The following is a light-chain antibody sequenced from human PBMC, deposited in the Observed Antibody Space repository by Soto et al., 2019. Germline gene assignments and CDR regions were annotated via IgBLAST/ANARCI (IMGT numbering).Light chain of an antibody. J-gene: IGLJ1*01. V-gene: IGLV2-14*01. CDR2: EVN. CDR1: STDVGNYNY. CDR3: SSYSSSSSLYV. Sequence: HSALAQPASVSGSPGQSITISCTGTSTDVGNYNYVSWFQLHPGKAPKVLIYEVNDRPSGVSDRFSGSKSGNTASLTISGLQAEDEADYYCSSYSSSSSLYVFGTGTKVTVL.